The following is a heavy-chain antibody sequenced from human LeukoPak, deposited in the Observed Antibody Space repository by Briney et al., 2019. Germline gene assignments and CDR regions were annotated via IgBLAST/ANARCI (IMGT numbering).Heavy chain of an antibody. D-gene: IGHD5-12*01. CDR1: GFTFIGYG. J-gene: IGHJ4*02. CDR2: IKQDGSEK. V-gene: IGHV3-7*04. Sequence: GGSLRLSCAASGFTFIGYGLTWFGKPPGKGWKGGPNIKQDGSEKYYVDSVKGRFTISRDNAKNSLYLQMNSLRAEDTAVYYCARAYSGYLAYTPDYWGQGTLVTVSS. CDR3: ARAYSGYLAYTPDY.